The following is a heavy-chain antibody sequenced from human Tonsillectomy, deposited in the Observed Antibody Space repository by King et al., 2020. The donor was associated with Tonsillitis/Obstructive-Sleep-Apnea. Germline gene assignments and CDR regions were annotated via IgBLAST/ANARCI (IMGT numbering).Heavy chain of an antibody. J-gene: IGHJ6*03. Sequence: VQLVESGGGLVQPGGSLRLSCAASGFTFSSYWMSWVRQAPGKGLEWVANIKQDGSEKYYVDSVKGRFTLSRDNAKNSLYLQMNSLRAEDTAVYYCARVVRCLEWLLFVGFYYYYYYMDVWGKGTTVTVSS. CDR2: IKQDGSEK. CDR1: GFTFSSYW. D-gene: IGHD3-3*01. V-gene: IGHV3-7*01. CDR3: ARVVRCLEWLLFVGFYYYYYYMDV.